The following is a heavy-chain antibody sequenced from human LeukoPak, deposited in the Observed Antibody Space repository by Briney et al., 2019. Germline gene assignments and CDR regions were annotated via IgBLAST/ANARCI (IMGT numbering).Heavy chain of an antibody. V-gene: IGHV3-48*03. CDR2: ISRSGSTI. CDR3: ARQYYYDSSGFFDY. CDR1: GFTFSSYE. D-gene: IGHD3-22*01. Sequence: GGSLRLSCAASGFTFSSYEMNWVRQAPGKGLEWVSYISRSGSTIYYADSVKGRFTISRDNAKNSLYLQMNSLRAEDTAVYYCARQYYYDSSGFFDYWGQGTLVTVSS. J-gene: IGHJ4*02.